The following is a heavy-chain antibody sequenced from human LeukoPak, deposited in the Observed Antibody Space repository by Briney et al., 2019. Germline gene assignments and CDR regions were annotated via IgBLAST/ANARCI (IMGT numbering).Heavy chain of an antibody. Sequence: SDTLSLICTVSGGPISSYYWRWIPQPAGKGLEGIGRIYNSGNTNYNPSLKSRVTMSVDTSKNQFSLKLSSVTAADTAVYYCARVMWGRDSSSYTGYYYYYYMDVWGKGTTVTVSS. J-gene: IGHJ6*03. D-gene: IGHD6-13*01. CDR3: ARVMWGRDSSSYTGYYYYYYMDV. V-gene: IGHV4-4*07. CDR1: GGPISSYY. CDR2: IYNSGNT.